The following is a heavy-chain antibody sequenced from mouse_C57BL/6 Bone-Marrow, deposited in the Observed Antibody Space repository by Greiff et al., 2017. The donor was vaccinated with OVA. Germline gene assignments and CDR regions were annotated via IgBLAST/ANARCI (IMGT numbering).Heavy chain of an antibody. Sequence: QVQLQQPGAELVKPGASVKMSCKASGYTFTSYWITWVKQRPGQGLEWIGDIYPGSASTNYNEKFKSKATLTVDTSSSTAYMQLSSLTSEDSAVYYCARGIRQLRSPYFDYWGQGTTLTVSS. CDR3: ARGIRQLRSPYFDY. D-gene: IGHD3-2*02. J-gene: IGHJ2*01. CDR1: GYTFTSYW. V-gene: IGHV1-55*01. CDR2: IYPGSAST.